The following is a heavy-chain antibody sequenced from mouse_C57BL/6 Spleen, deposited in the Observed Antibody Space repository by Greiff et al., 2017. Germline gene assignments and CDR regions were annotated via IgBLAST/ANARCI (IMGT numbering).Heavy chain of an antibody. CDR3: ARRDDYDEELAY. CDR2: ISGGGGNT. V-gene: IGHV5-9*01. J-gene: IGHJ3*01. D-gene: IGHD2-4*01. Sequence: DVKLVESGGGLVKPGGSLKLSCAASGFTFSSYTMSWVRQTPEKRLEWVATISGGGGNTYYPDSVKGRFTISRDNAKTTLYLQMSSLRSEDTALYYCARRDDYDEELAYWGQGTLVTVSA. CDR1: GFTFSSYT.